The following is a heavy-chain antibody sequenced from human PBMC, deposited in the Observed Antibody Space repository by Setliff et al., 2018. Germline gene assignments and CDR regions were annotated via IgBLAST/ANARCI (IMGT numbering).Heavy chain of an antibody. CDR3: AKVGIFGGGYFDF. J-gene: IGHJ4*02. V-gene: IGHV3-48*01. Sequence: PGGPLRLPCAVPGFSVSSYEMNWARQAPGKGLEWVSSMSGRSDTVYYGDSVKGRFTVSRDKAKNALYLQMNSLRAEDTAVYYCAKVGIFGGGYFDFWGQGALVTVSS. CDR1: GFSVSSYE. D-gene: IGHD3-3*01. CDR2: MSGRSDTV.